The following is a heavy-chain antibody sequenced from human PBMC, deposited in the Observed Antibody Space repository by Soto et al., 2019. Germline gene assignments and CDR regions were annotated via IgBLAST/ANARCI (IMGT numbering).Heavy chain of an antibody. V-gene: IGHV1-69*06. J-gene: IGHJ5*02. CDR2: IIPIFGTA. CDR3: AGDPDSHYNDSHASSYP. CDR1: GGTFSSYA. Sequence: SVKVSCKASGGTFSSYAISWVRQAPGQGLEWMGEIIPIFGTANYAQKFQGRVTITADKFTGTAYMELTRLRSDDTAVYYCAGDPDSHYNDSHASSYPWGQGTLVTVSS. D-gene: IGHD3-22*01.